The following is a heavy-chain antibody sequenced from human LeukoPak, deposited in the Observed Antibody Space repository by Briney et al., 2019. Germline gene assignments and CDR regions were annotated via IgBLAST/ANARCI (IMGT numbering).Heavy chain of an antibody. D-gene: IGHD3-10*01. CDR2: IKQDGSEK. CDR1: GFPFTTYW. Sequence: PGGSLRLSCAASGFPFTTYWMGWVRQAPGKGLEWVANIKQDGSEKYYVDSVKGRFTISRDNAKNSLSLQMNGLRAEDTAVYYCARPLMYYYGSETYFWFDPWGQGTLVTVSS. CDR3: ARPLMYYYGSETYFWFDP. V-gene: IGHV3-7*01. J-gene: IGHJ5*02.